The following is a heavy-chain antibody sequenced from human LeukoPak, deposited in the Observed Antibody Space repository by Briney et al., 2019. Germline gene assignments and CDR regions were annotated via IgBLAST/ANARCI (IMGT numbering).Heavy chain of an antibody. V-gene: IGHV3-23*01. J-gene: IGHJ1*01. CDR2: ISGSGGST. D-gene: IGHD2-2*02. Sequence: GGSLRLSCAASGFTFSSYAISWVRQAPGKGLEWVSAISGSGGSTYYADSVKGRFTISRDNSKNTLYLQMNSLRAEDTAVYYCAKGPAAIYGYFQHWGQGTLVTVSS. CDR1: GFTFSSYA. CDR3: AKGPAAIYGYFQH.